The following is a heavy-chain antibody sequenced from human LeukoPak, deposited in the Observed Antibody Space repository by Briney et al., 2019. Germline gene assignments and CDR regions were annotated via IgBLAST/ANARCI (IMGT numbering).Heavy chain of an antibody. CDR3: ARGVCSGGSCYSEWNY. J-gene: IGHJ4*02. CDR2: INYSGST. D-gene: IGHD2-15*01. CDR1: GGSFSGYY. Sequence: SETLSLTCAVYGGSFSGYYWSWIRQPPGKGLEWIGEINYSGSTNYIPSLKSRVTISVDTSKNQFSLKLSSVTAADTAVYYCARGVCSGGSCYSEWNYWGQGTLVTVSS. V-gene: IGHV4-34*01.